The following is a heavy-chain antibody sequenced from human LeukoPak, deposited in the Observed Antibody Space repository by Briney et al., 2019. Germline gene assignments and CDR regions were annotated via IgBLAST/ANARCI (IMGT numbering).Heavy chain of an antibody. Sequence: PSETLSLTCTVTRDSLISYYCSSTRQPPGKGLEWIGYTYYSGSTNYNPSLMSRVTVSVDTSKNQFSLKLSSVTAADTGVYYGARHYPYGSGSYSPFYFDYWGQGTLVTVSS. D-gene: IGHD3-10*01. V-gene: IGHV4-59*08. CDR1: RDSLISYY. J-gene: IGHJ4*02. CDR3: ARHYPYGSGSYSPFYFDY. CDR2: TYYSGST.